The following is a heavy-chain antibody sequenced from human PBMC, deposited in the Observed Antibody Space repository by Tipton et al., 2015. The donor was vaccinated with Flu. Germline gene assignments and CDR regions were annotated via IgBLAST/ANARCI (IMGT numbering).Heavy chain of an antibody. D-gene: IGHD3-10*01. CDR2: IYTSGST. J-gene: IGHJ4*02. CDR1: GDSMSSFY. V-gene: IGHV4-4*07. CDR3: ARASGSGTYVIFDY. Sequence: TLPLTCTVSGDSMSSFYWSWIRQPAGKGLEWIGRIYTSGSTKYNPSLKSRVTMSVDTSKNQFSLRLSSVTAADTAVYYCARASGSGTYVIFDYWGQGMLVTVSS.